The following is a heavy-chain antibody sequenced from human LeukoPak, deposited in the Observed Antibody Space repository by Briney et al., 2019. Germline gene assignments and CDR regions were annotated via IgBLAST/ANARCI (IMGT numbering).Heavy chain of an antibody. J-gene: IGHJ4*02. CDR1: GGSIKNYY. CDR3: ASLDTAMGNFDY. V-gene: IGHV4-59*01. CDR2: INYSGST. Sequence: SETLSLTCTVSGGSIKNYYWTWIRQPPGKGLEWIGYINYSGSTNYNPSVKSRITISVDTSKNQFSLKLSSVTAADTAVYYCASLDTAMGNFDYWGQGTLVTVSS. D-gene: IGHD5-18*01.